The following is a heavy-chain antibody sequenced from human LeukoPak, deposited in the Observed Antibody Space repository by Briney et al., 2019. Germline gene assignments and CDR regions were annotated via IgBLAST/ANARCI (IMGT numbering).Heavy chain of an antibody. CDR2: MNLKTGAT. D-gene: IGHD1-26*01. CDR3: ARQSGTYWGLDY. J-gene: IGHJ4*02. CDR1: GYTFTDYY. V-gene: IGHV1-2*02. Sequence: ASVKVSCKASGYTFTDYYIHWVRQAPGHGLEWLGWMNLKTGATSSAQRFPGRFTMTRDTSIGTASMEFSSLTSDDTAVYYCARQSGTYWGLDYWGQGTLVTVSS.